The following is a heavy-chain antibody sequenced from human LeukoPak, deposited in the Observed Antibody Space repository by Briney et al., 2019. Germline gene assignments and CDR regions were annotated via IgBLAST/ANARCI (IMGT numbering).Heavy chain of an antibody. CDR3: ARDLGIAAAGSYNWFDP. Sequence: ASVKVSCKASGYMFTGYYMHWVRQAPGQGLEWMGWINPNSGGTNYAQKFQGRVTMTRDTSISTAYMELSRLRSDDTAVYYCARDLGIAAAGSYNWFDPWGQGTLVTVSS. J-gene: IGHJ5*02. CDR1: GYMFTGYY. CDR2: INPNSGGT. D-gene: IGHD6-13*01. V-gene: IGHV1-2*02.